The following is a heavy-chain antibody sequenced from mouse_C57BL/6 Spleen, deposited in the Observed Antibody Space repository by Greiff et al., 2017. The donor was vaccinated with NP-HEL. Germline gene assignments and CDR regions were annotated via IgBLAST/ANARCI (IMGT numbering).Heavy chain of an antibody. CDR3: ARGGDMDY. Sequence: EVQLQQSGAELVKPGASVKLSCTASGFNIKDYYMHWVKQRTEKGLEWIGRIDPEDGETKYDPKFQGKATITADKSSNTAYLQLSSLTSEDTAVYYGARGGDMDYWGQGTSVTVAS. V-gene: IGHV14-2*01. CDR1: GFNIKDYY. CDR2: IDPEDGET. J-gene: IGHJ4*01.